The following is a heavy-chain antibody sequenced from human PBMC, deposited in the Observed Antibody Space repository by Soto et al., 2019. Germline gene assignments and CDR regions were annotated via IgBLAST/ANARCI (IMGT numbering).Heavy chain of an antibody. CDR2: INHSGST. CDR1: GGSFSGYY. CDR3: AILRYSSSWYHNNWFDP. V-gene: IGHV4-34*01. J-gene: IGHJ5*02. D-gene: IGHD6-13*01. Sequence: SETLSLTCAAYGGSFSGYYWSWIRQPPGKGLEWIGEINHSGSTNYNPSLKSRVTISVDTSKNQFSLKLSSVTAADTAVYYCAILRYSSSWYHNNWFDPWGQGTLVTVS.